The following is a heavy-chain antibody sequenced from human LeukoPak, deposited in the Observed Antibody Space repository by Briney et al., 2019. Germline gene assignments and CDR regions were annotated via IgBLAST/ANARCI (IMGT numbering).Heavy chain of an antibody. J-gene: IGHJ4*02. CDR2: MSPNSGDT. V-gene: IGHV1-8*01. CDR3: ARGPPNWGYDY. D-gene: IGHD7-27*01. Sequence: ASVKVSCKSSGYTFTSYDFNWVRQATGQRPEWMGWMSPNSGDTGYAQKFQDRVTMTRNTSISTAYMELSSLRSDDTAVYYCARGPPNWGYDYWGPGTLVTVSS. CDR1: GYTFTSYD.